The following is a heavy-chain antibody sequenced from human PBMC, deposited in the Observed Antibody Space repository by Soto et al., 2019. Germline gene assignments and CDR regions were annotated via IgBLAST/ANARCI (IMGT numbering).Heavy chain of an antibody. CDR3: AKETRTAGGGVDY. J-gene: IGHJ4*02. V-gene: IGHV3-23*01. CDR2: ISGSGGST. CDR1: AFIFSRFA. Sequence: EVQLLESGGRLVQPGGYLRLSCSASAFIFSRFAMTWVRQAPGKGLDWVSSISGSGGSTYYADFVKGRFTISRDNSNNTLFLQMDSLGAEVTAVYYCAKETRTAGGGVDYWGQGILVTVSA. D-gene: IGHD3-16*01.